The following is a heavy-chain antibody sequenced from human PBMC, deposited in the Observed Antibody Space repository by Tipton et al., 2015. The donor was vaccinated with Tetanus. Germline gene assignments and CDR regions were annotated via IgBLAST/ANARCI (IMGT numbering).Heavy chain of an antibody. V-gene: IGHV1-2*02. J-gene: IGHJ6*02. CDR1: GYTFTGYY. CDR2: INPNSGGT. CDR3: ARDQLDYYDSSGYYYYGMDV. Sequence: QLVQSGAEVKKPGASVKVSCKASGYTFTGYYMHWVRQAPGQGLEWMGLINPNSGGTNYAQKFQGRVTMTRDTSISTAYMELSRLRSDDTAVYYCARDQLDYYDSSGYYYYGMDVWGQGTTVTVSS. D-gene: IGHD3-22*01.